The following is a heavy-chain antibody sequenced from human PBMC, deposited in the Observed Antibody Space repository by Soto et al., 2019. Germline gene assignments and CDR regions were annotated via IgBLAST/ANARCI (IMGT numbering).Heavy chain of an antibody. J-gene: IGHJ3*01. CDR1: GFTFDDYA. Sequence: EVQLVESGGGLVQPGRSLRLSCAASGFTFDDYAMHWVRQAPGKGLEWVSGISWNSGSIGYADSVKGRFTISRDNAKNSLYLEMNSLRAEDTALYYCAKDRKPDIVVVVAVKWGQGTMGTVSS. CDR3: AKDRKPDIVVVVAVK. CDR2: ISWNSGSI. V-gene: IGHV3-9*01. D-gene: IGHD2-15*01.